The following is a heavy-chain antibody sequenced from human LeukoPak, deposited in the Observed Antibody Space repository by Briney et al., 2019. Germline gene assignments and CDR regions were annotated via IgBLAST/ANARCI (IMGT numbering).Heavy chain of an antibody. D-gene: IGHD3-22*01. CDR3: ATDYYDSSLLGY. V-gene: IGHV3-53*01. Sequence: GGSPRLSCAASGFTVSSNYMSWVRQAPGKGLEWVSVIYSGGSTYYADSVKGRFTISRDNSKNTLYLQMNSLRAEDTAVYYCATDYYDSSLLGYWGQGTLVTVSS. CDR1: GFTVSSNY. J-gene: IGHJ4*02. CDR2: IYSGGST.